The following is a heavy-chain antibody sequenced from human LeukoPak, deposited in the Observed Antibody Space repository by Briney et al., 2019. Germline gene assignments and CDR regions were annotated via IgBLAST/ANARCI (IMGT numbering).Heavy chain of an antibody. J-gene: IGHJ6*02. D-gene: IGHD4-17*01. CDR1: GGSFSGYY. V-gene: IGHV4-34*01. Sequence: PSETLSLTRAVYGGSFSGYYWSWIRQPPGKGLEWIGEINHSGSTNYNPSLKSRVTISVDTSKNQFSLKLSSVPAADTAVYYCARGRSVPPYYYYGMDVGGQGTTVTVSS. CDR2: INHSGST. CDR3: ARGRSVPPYYYYGMDV.